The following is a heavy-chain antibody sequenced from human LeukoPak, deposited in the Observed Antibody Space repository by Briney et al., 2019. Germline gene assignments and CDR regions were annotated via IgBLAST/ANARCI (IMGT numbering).Heavy chain of an antibody. CDR3: AKDLHSSSWYERGDWFDP. CDR2: ISGSGGST. CDR1: GFTFSSYA. D-gene: IGHD6-13*01. V-gene: IGHV3-23*01. Sequence: GGSLRLSCAASGFTFSSYAMSWVRQAPGKGLEWVSAISGSGGSTYYADSVKGRFTISRDNSKNTLYLQMNSLRAEDTAVYYCAKDLHSSSWYERGDWFDPWGQGILVTVSS. J-gene: IGHJ5*02.